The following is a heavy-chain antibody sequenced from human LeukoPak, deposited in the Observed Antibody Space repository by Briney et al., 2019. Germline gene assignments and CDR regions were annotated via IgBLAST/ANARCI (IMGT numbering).Heavy chain of an antibody. Sequence: GGSLRLSCAASGFTFSSYAMHWVRQAPGKGLEWVAVISYDGSNKYYADSVKGRFTISRDNSKNTLYLQMNSLRAEDTAVYYCARDLADYFDYWGQGTLVTVSS. CDR3: ARDLADYFDY. CDR2: ISYDGSNK. J-gene: IGHJ4*02. CDR1: GFTFSSYA. V-gene: IGHV3-30-3*01.